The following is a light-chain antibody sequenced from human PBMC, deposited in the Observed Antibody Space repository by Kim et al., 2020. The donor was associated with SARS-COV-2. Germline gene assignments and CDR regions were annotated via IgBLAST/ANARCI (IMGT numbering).Light chain of an antibody. CDR2: DTS. J-gene: IGKJ4*01. V-gene: IGKV3-11*01. CDR3: QQRSTWPLT. CDR1: QSVSGY. Sequence: EIVLTQSPATLSLSPGDRATLSCRASQSVSGYLAWYQQKPGQPPRLLIYDTSRRATGIPARFSGSGSGTDFTLTISSLEPEDFAVYSCQQRSTWPLTFGGGTKMDIK.